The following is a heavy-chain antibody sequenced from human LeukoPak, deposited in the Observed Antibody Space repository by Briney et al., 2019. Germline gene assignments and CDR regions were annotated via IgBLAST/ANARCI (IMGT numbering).Heavy chain of an antibody. CDR2: ISSSSTI. CDR3: ASGITGTPGAFDI. J-gene: IGHJ3*02. CDR1: GFTFSSYS. D-gene: IGHD1-7*01. Sequence: GGSLRLSCAASGFTFSSYSMNWVRQAPGKGLGWVSYISSSSTIYYADSVKGRFTISRDNAKNSLYLQMNSLRAEDTAVYYCASGITGTPGAFDIWGQGTMVTVSS. V-gene: IGHV3-48*04.